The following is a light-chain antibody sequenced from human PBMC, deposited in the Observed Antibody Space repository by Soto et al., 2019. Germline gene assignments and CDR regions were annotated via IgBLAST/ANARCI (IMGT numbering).Light chain of an antibody. V-gene: IGLV4-69*01. CDR3: QTWGSGIRVV. J-gene: IGLJ2*01. CDR1: RGHSSYA. CDR2: VNSNGSH. Sequence: QSVLTQSPFASASRGASVKLTCTLSRGHSSYAIAWHQQQPEKGPRYLMKVNSNGSHSKGDGIPDRFSGSSSGAERYLSISSLQSEDEADYYCQTWGSGIRVVFGGGTKLTAL.